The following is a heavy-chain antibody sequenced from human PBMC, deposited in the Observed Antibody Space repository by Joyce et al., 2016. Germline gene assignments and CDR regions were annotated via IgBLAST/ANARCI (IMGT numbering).Heavy chain of an antibody. CDR1: GDSFTTVGYA. J-gene: IGHJ4*02. D-gene: IGHD3-10*01. V-gene: IGHV4-30-2*01. Sequence: QLLLQESGPGLVKTSQTLSLTCAVSGDSFTTVGYAWNWIRQPPGKGLEWIGDIYHRGNTHFTPSLQSRVTISLDRSKSQFSLKRSSVTAADTAVYYCARAPRGPGYFDSWGQGTLVTVSS. CDR2: IYHRGNT. CDR3: ARAPRGPGYFDS.